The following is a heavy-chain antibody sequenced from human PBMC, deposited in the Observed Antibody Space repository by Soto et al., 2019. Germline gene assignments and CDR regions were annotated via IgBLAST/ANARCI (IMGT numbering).Heavy chain of an antibody. Sequence: QVQLVQSGAEVKKPGASVKVSCKASGYTFTSYGFSWVRQAPGQGLDWMGWISAYNGNTNYPQKFQGRVTMTTETSTSTAYMALRSLKSDDTAVYFCARRSSGWFLGTGGFFDYWGQGSLVTVSS. J-gene: IGHJ4*02. CDR2: ISAYNGNT. CDR1: GYTFTSYG. CDR3: ARRSSGWFLGTGGFFDY. V-gene: IGHV1-18*01. D-gene: IGHD6-19*01.